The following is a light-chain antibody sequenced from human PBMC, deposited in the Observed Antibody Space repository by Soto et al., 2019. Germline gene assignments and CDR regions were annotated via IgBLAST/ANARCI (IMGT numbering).Light chain of an antibody. CDR2: GNN. CDR1: SSNIGTGYD. Sequence: QSVVTQPPSASGTPGQRVTISCSGSSSNIGTGYDVHWYQQLPGTAPKLLIYGNNHRPSGVPDRFSASKSGTSASLAITGLQAEDEADYYCQSYDNTLTSSEVVFGGGTKLTVL. J-gene: IGLJ2*01. CDR3: QSYDNTLTSSEVV. V-gene: IGLV1-40*01.